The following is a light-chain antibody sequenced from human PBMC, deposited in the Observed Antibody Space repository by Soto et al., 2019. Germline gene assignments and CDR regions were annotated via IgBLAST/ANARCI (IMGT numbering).Light chain of an antibody. J-gene: IGKJ4*01. CDR2: DAS. CDR1: QSVDND. Sequence: EIVMTQSPATLSVSPGDRATLSCMASQSVDNDLAWYQQKPGQPPRLLIYDASTRATGIPARFSGSQSGTEFTLTISSLLSEDFAVYFCQQYNNWPLTFGGGTKVETK. V-gene: IGKV3D-15*01. CDR3: QQYNNWPLT.